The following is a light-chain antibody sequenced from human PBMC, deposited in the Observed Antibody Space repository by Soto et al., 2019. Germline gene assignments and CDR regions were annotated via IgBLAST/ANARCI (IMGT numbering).Light chain of an antibody. V-gene: IGKV1-9*01. CDR1: QGISSY. CDR3: QQRNSYPRT. CDR2: AAS. J-gene: IGKJ4*02. Sequence: IQLTKSPSSPSASVGDTVTITCRARQGISSYLAWYQQKPGKAPKLLIYAASTLQSGVPSRFSGSGSGTDFTLTICILQPEDFTTYYCQQRNSYPRTVGVVTKL.